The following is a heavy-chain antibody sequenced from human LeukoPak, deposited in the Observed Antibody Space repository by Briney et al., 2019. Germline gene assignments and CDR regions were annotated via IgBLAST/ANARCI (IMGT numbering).Heavy chain of an antibody. CDR1: GFTFSSYG. CDR2: IRYDGSNK. D-gene: IGHD4-23*01. J-gene: IGHJ4*02. Sequence: GGSLRLSCAASGFTFSSYGMHWVRQAPGKGLEWVAFIRYDGSNKYYADSVKGRFTISRDNSKNTLYLQMNSLRAEDTAVYYCAKDDGPYGGNSDYWGQGTLVTVSS. CDR3: AKDDGPYGGNSDY. V-gene: IGHV3-30*02.